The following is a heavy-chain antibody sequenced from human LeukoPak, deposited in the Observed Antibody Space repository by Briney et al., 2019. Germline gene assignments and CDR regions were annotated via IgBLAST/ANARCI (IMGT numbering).Heavy chain of an antibody. J-gene: IGHJ4*02. CDR3: ARAVDTAMAFDY. V-gene: IGHV4-59*01. Sequence: SETLSLTCTVSGGSISNYYWSWIRQPPGKGLEWIGYIYYSGSTYYKSSLKSRVVISVDTSKNQFSLKLSSVTAADTAVYFCARAVDTAMAFDYWDQGTLVTVSS. CDR1: GGSISNYY. D-gene: IGHD5-18*01. CDR2: IYYSGST.